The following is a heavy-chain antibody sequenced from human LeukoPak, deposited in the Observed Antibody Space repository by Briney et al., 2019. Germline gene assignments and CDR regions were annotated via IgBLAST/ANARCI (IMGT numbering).Heavy chain of an antibody. CDR3: ASRYYDILTGYYSFDY. D-gene: IGHD3-9*01. V-gene: IGHV1-18*01. CDR2: ISAYNGNA. CDR1: GYTFTSYG. J-gene: IGHJ4*02. Sequence: ASVKVSCKASGYTFTSYGISWVGQPPGQGLEWMGWISAYNGNANYAQKLQGRVTMTTNTSTSTAYMELKSLRSDDTAVYYCASRYYDILTGYYSFDYWGQGTLVTVSS.